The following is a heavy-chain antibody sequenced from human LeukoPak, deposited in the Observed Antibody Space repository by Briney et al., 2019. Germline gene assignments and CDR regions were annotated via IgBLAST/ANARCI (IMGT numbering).Heavy chain of an antibody. V-gene: IGHV3-48*03. CDR1: GFTFDSHT. CDR3: AELGITMIGGV. J-gene: IGHJ6*04. CDR2: ISSSGSTI. D-gene: IGHD3-10*02. Sequence: GGSLRLSCEASGFTFDSHTMIWVRQAPGKGLEWVSYISSSGSTIYYADSVKGRFTISRDNAKNSLYLQMNSLRAEDTAVYYCAELGITMIGGVWGKGTTVTISS.